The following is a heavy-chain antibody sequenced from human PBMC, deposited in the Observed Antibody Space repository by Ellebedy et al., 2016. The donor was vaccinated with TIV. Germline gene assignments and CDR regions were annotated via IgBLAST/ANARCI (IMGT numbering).Heavy chain of an antibody. CDR3: ARGGDPGYYYGMDV. CDR2: ISSRSTYI. Sequence: GESLKISCAASGFSFSPYTMNWVRQAPGKGLEWVASISSRSTYIYYADSVKGRFTISRDNAKNSLILQMNSLRAEDTAVYYCARGGDPGYYYGMDVWGQGTTVTVSS. V-gene: IGHV3-21*01. D-gene: IGHD4-17*01. CDR1: GFSFSPYT. J-gene: IGHJ6*02.